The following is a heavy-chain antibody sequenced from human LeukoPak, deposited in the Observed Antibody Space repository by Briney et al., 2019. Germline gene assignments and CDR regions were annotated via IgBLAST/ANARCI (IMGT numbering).Heavy chain of an antibody. CDR2: IYHSGST. D-gene: IGHD3-22*01. CDR3: ARDLWRDSSGYYLYYFDY. V-gene: IGHV4-30-4*01. J-gene: IGHJ4*02. CDR1: GGSISSGDYY. Sequence: TSETLSLTCTVSGGSISSGDYYWSWIRQPPGKGLEWIGYIYHSGSTYYNPSLKSRVIILVDTSKNQFSLKLSSVTAADTAVYYCARDLWRDSSGYYLYYFDYWGQGTLVTVSS.